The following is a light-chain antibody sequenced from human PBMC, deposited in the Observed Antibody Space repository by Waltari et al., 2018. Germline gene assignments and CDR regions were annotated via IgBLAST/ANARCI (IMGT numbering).Light chain of an antibody. J-gene: IGLJ3*02. CDR2: DVS. CDR1: SSDIGRYDI. CDR3: CSYAGNYIWV. Sequence: QSALTQPASVSGSPGQSVTTPCTGASSDIGRYDIVSWYQQHPGNAPKLIICDVSKRPSGVSDRFSGSKSGDTASLTISGLQFEDEADYYCCSYAGNYIWVFGGGTRLTVL. V-gene: IGLV2-23*02.